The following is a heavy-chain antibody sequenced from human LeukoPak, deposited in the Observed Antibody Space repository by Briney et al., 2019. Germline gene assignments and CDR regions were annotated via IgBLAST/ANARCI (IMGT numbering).Heavy chain of an antibody. D-gene: IGHD6-19*01. Sequence: SETLSFTCTVSGGSTDSYFWSWIRQPPGKGLEWIGYIYYSGATNYNPSLKSRVTISIDTSKNQFSLSLKSLIAADTAVYYCARVVTHTHTGGWCYFDYWGQGILVTVSS. CDR1: GGSTDSYF. CDR2: IYYSGAT. V-gene: IGHV4-59*01. CDR3: ARVVTHTHTGGWCYFDY. J-gene: IGHJ4*02.